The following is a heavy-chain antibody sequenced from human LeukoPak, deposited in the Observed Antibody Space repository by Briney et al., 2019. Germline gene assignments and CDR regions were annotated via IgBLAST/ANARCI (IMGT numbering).Heavy chain of an antibody. CDR2: IHTSGST. V-gene: IGHV4-39*07. CDR1: GGSISSSSYY. CDR3: AREGSMTARPFVSIDY. J-gene: IGHJ4*02. Sequence: PSETLSLTCTVSGGSISSSSYYWGWIRQPPGKGLEWIGRIHTSGSTDYNPSLESRVTMSVDTSKNQFSLKLSSVTAADTAVYYCAREGSMTARPFVSIDYWGQGTLVTVSS. D-gene: IGHD6-6*01.